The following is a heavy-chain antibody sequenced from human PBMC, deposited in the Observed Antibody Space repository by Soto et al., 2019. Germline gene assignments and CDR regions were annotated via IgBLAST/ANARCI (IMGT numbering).Heavy chain of an antibody. V-gene: IGHV3-23*01. Sequence: EVQVLESGGGLVQPGGSLRLSCSASGFTFNDINWVRQAPGKGLEWISRITGGGHTDYVDSVKGRFTISSDNSKNTGYLQMNSLRVDDTAVYYCVKDRSGWGSFDIWGQGTVVTVSS. CDR3: VKDRSGWGSFDI. CDR1: GFTFND. CDR2: ITGGGHT. D-gene: IGHD3-16*01. J-gene: IGHJ3*02.